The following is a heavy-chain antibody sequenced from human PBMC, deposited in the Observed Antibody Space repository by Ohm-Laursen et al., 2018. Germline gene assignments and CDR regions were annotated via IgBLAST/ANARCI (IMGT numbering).Heavy chain of an antibody. Sequence: SETLSLTCTVSGGSISSYYWSWVRQPPGKGLEWIGYIHNSGSTNYNPSLKSRVTIATDTSKNQLSLKLSSVTAADTAVYYYARRANSAFPYYLDYWGQGTLVTASS. CDR1: GGSISSYY. D-gene: IGHD1-26*01. V-gene: IGHV4-59*08. CDR3: ARRANSAFPYYLDY. CDR2: IHNSGST. J-gene: IGHJ4*02.